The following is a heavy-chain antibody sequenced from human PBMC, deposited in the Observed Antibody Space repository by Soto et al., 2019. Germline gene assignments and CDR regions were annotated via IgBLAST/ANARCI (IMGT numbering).Heavy chain of an antibody. V-gene: IGHV3-66*01. CDR3: ASGYFRKIGFPAFDI. CDR1: GFTVSSNY. D-gene: IGHD3-10*02. Sequence: PGGSMRLSCAASGFTVSSNYVSWVRQDPGKGLEWVSVIYSGGSTYYADSVKGRFTISRDNSKNTLYLQMNSLRAEDTAVYYCASGYFRKIGFPAFDIWGQGTMVTVSS. CDR2: IYSGGST. J-gene: IGHJ3*02.